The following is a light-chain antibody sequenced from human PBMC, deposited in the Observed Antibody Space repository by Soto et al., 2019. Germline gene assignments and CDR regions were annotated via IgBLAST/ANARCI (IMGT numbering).Light chain of an antibody. Sequence: EIVLTQSPGSLSLSPWERATLSCRASQSVDSIYLAWYQQKPGQAPRLLIYGASNRATGIPDRFSGSGSGTDFTLTISRLEPEDFAVYYCQQYGSSPWTFGQGTKVDI. CDR3: QQYGSSPWT. CDR1: QSVDSIY. V-gene: IGKV3-20*01. J-gene: IGKJ1*01. CDR2: GAS.